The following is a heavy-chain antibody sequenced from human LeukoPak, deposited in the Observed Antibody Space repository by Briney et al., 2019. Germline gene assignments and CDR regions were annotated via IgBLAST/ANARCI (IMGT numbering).Heavy chain of an antibody. CDR3: AREGRRSGWYRWFDP. V-gene: IGHV3-48*03. CDR1: GFTFSSYE. Sequence: GGSLRLSCAASGFTFSSYEMNWVRQAPGKGLEWVSYISSSGSTIYYADSVKGRFTISRDNAKNSLYLQMNSLRAEDTAVYYCAREGRRSGWYRWFDPWGQGTLVTVSS. CDR2: ISSSGSTI. J-gene: IGHJ5*02. D-gene: IGHD6-19*01.